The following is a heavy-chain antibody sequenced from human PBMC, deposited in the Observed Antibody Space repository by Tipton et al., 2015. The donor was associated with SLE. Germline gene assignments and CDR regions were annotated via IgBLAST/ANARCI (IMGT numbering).Heavy chain of an antibody. Sequence: TLSLTCNVSGYSVSNAYYWGWIRQPPGKGLEWLGSLYHSGSAFYNPSIKSRVTISLDTSKSQFSLRLTSITAADTAMYYCATTVTTTPSYGAFDIWGQGTMVTVSS. CDR2: LYHSGSA. D-gene: IGHD4-17*01. CDR3: ATTVTTTPSYGAFDI. J-gene: IGHJ3*02. V-gene: IGHV4-38-2*02. CDR1: GYSVSNAYY.